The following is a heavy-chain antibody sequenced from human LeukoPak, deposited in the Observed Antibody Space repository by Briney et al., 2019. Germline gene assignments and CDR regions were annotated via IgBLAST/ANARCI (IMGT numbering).Heavy chain of an antibody. D-gene: IGHD3-3*01. CDR1: GFTFSSYS. CDR2: ISSSSSTI. J-gene: IGHJ4*02. V-gene: IGHV3-48*01. Sequence: GGSLRLSCAASGFTFSSYSMNWVRQAPGKGLEWVSYISSSSSTIYYADSVKGRFTISRDNAKNSLYLQMNSLRAEDTAVYYCARYGGDSLYDFWSGSKTGFDYSGQETLVTVSS. CDR3: ARYGGDSLYDFWSGSKTGFDY.